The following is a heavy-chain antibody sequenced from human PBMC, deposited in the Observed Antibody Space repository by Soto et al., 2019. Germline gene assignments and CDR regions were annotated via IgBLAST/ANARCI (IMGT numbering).Heavy chain of an antibody. CDR1: GGSISSYY. Sequence: SETLSLTCAVSGGSISSYYLSWIRQPPGKGLEWIGYIYYSGSTNYNPSLKSRVTISVDTSKNQFSLKLSSVTAADTAVYYCARGPGYCIVWYGADAFDGRGQGSMVTVS. D-gene: IGHD6-19*01. V-gene: IGHV4-59*01. CDR3: ARGPGYCIVWYGADAFDG. CDR2: IYYSGST. J-gene: IGHJ3*01.